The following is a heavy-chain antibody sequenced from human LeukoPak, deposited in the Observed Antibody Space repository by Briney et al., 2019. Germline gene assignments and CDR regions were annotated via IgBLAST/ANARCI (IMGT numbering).Heavy chain of an antibody. Sequence: SVKVSCKASGGTFSSYAISWVRQAPGQGLEWMGGIIPIFGTVNYAQKFQGKVTITADKSTSTAYMELSSLRSEDTAVYYCARERYCSSTSCYLWFDPWGQGTLVTVSS. CDR1: GGTFSSYA. J-gene: IGHJ5*02. CDR3: ARERYCSSTSCYLWFDP. D-gene: IGHD2-2*01. CDR2: IIPIFGTV. V-gene: IGHV1-69*06.